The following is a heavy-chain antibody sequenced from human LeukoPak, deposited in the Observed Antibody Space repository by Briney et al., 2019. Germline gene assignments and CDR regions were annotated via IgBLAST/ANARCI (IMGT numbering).Heavy chain of an antibody. V-gene: IGHV3-66*01. CDR3: ARMAGGDYPVYYYYYMDV. CDR2: IYSGGST. D-gene: IGHD2-21*02. Sequence: PGGSLRLSCAASGFTVSSNYMSWVRQAPGKGLEWVSVIYSGGSTYYADSVKGRFTISRDNSKNTLYLQMNSLRAEDTAVYYCARMAGGDYPVYYYYYMDVWGKGTTVTISS. CDR1: GFTVSSNY. J-gene: IGHJ6*03.